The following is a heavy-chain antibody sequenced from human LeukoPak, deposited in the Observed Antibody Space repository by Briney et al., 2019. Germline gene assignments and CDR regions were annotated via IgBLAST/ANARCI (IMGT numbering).Heavy chain of an antibody. D-gene: IGHD2/OR15-2a*01. V-gene: IGHV4-31*03. Sequence: PSETLSLTCTVSGSSISSGGYYWSWIRQHPGKGLEWIGYIYYSGSTYYNPSLKSRVTISVDTSKNQFSLKLSSVTAADTAVYYCARVITQTLHFVDVWGKGTTVTVSS. CDR2: IYYSGST. CDR1: GSSISSGGYY. CDR3: ARVITQTLHFVDV. J-gene: IGHJ6*04.